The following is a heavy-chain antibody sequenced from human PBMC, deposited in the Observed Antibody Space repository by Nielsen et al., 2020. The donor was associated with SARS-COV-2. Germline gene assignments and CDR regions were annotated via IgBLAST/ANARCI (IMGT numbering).Heavy chain of an antibody. V-gene: IGHV5-51*01. CDR3: ARQGIAVAGTDPNYYYYYGMDV. J-gene: IGHJ6*02. D-gene: IGHD6-19*01. Sequence: GESLKISCKGSGYSFTSYWIGWVRQMPGKGLEWMGIIYPVDSDTKYSPSFQGQVTISADKSISTAYLQWSSLKASDTAMYYCARQGIAVAGTDPNYYYYYGMDVWGQGTTVTVSS. CDR1: GYSFTSYW. CDR2: IYPVDSDT.